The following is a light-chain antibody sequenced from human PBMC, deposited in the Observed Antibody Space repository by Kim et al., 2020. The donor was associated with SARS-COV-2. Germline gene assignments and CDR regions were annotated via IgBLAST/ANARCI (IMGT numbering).Light chain of an antibody. Sequence: VALGQTVRITCQGDSLRSYYATWYQQKPGQAPILVIFGKNNRPSGIPDRFSGSTSGNTASLTITGTQAGDEADYYCNSRDSNDNVVFGGGTRLTVL. CDR1: SLRSYY. J-gene: IGLJ3*02. CDR2: GKN. V-gene: IGLV3-19*01. CDR3: NSRDSNDNVV.